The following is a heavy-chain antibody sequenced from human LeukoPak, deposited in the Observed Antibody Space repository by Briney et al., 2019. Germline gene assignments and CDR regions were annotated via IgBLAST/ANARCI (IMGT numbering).Heavy chain of an antibody. J-gene: IGHJ1*01. D-gene: IGHD6-13*01. CDR1: GLTFRSYE. CDR2: ISSSGETI. Sequence: GGSLRLSCAAAGLTFRSYELYWVRQAPGKGLEWASYISSSGETIYYADSVKGRFTISRDNANKSLYLRMSSLRVEDTAIYYCIPPAAGLRRTISTEYFQHWGQGALVTVSS. V-gene: IGHV3-48*03. CDR3: IPPAAGLRRTISTEYFQH.